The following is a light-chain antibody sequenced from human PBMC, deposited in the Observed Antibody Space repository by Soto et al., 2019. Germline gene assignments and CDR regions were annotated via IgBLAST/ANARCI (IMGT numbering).Light chain of an antibody. CDR2: DAS. Sequence: DIQMTQSPSTLSASVGDRVTITCRARQSISSWLAWYQQKPGKAPKLLIYDASTLEGGVPSRFSGSGSVTEFTLTISSLQPDDFAIYYCQQYATNSGTFGQGTKLEIK. V-gene: IGKV1-5*01. J-gene: IGKJ2*01. CDR1: QSISSW. CDR3: QQYATNSGT.